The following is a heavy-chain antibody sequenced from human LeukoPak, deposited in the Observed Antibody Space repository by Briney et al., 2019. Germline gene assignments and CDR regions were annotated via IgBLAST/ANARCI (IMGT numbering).Heavy chain of an antibody. J-gene: IGHJ3*02. CDR2: IYYSGST. Sequence: SETLSLTCTVPGGSISSSSYYWGWIRQPPGKGLEWIGSIYYSGSTYYNPSLKSRVTISVDTSKNQFSLKLSSVTAADTAVYYCAGKRCSGGSCFDAFDIWGQGTMVTVSS. D-gene: IGHD2-15*01. CDR1: GGSISSSSYY. CDR3: AGKRCSGGSCFDAFDI. V-gene: IGHV4-39*01.